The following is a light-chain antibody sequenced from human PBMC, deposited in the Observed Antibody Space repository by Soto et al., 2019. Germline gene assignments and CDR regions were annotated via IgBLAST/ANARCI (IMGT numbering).Light chain of an antibody. CDR1: QGVSSF. V-gene: IGKV3-20*01. CDR3: QQYGSSPPIT. J-gene: IGKJ5*01. Sequence: DIGLTQSPSTLSVSPGERATITCRASQGVSSFLAWYQQKPGQAPRLLIYDASNRATGTPARFSGSGSGTDFTLTISRLEPEDFAVYYCQQYGSSPPITFGQGTGLEIK. CDR2: DAS.